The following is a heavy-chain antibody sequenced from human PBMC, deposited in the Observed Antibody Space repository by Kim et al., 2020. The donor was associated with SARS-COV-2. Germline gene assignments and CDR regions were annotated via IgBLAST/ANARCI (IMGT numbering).Heavy chain of an antibody. V-gene: IGHV1-24*01. Sequence: ASVKVSCKVSGYTLTELSMHWVRQAPGKGLEWMGGFDPEDGETIYAQKFQGRVTMTEDTSTDTAYMELSSLRSEDTAVYYCATDQTYYYDSSGYNLFYWGQGTLVTVSS. CDR3: ATDQTYYYDSSGYNLFY. CDR1: GYTLTELS. D-gene: IGHD3-22*01. CDR2: FDPEDGET. J-gene: IGHJ4*02.